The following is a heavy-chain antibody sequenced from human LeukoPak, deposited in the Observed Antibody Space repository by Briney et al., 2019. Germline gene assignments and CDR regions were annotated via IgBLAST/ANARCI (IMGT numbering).Heavy chain of an antibody. J-gene: IGHJ6*02. CDR1: GFTLSNAW. CDR3: TTDEDWNYARKDV. CDR2: IVRKIDGGTT. Sequence: GGSLRLSCAASGFTLSNAWMSWVRQVPGKGLEWVGQIVRKIDGGTTDYAAPVKGRFTISRDDSKSTLYLQMNSLKIEDTAVYYCTTDEDWNYARKDVWGQGATVIVSS. V-gene: IGHV3-15*04. D-gene: IGHD1-7*01.